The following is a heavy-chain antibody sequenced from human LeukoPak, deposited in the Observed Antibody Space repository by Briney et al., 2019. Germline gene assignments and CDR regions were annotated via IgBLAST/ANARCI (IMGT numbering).Heavy chain of an antibody. D-gene: IGHD2-2*02. CDR2: ISAYNGNT. Sequence: ASVKVSCKASGYTFTSYGISWVRQAPGQGLEWMGWISAYNGNTNYAQKLQSRVTMTTDTSTSTACMELRSLRSDDTAVYYCARDFRRYCSSTSCYTRKPYNWFDPWGQGTLVTVSS. CDR3: ARDFRRYCSSTSCYTRKPYNWFDP. J-gene: IGHJ5*02. CDR1: GYTFTSYG. V-gene: IGHV1-18*01.